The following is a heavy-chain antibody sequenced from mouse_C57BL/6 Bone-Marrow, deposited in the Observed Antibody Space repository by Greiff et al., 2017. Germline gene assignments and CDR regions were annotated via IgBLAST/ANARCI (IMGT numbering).Heavy chain of an antibody. CDR2: INPNNGGT. J-gene: IGHJ4*01. D-gene: IGHD4-1*01. V-gene: IGHV1-22*01. CDR3: ARGNFWDGNYAMDY. CDR1: GYTFTDYN. Sequence: SGPELVKPGASVKMSCKASGYTFTDYNMHWVKQSHGKSLEWIGYINPNNGGTSYNQKFKGKATLTVNKSSSTADMELRSRTSEDSAVYYCARGNFWDGNYAMDYWGQGTSVTVSS.